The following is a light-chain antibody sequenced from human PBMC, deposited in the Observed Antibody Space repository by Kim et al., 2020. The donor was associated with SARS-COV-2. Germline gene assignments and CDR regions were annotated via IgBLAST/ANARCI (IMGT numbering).Light chain of an antibody. CDR3: SSYAGSNNLV. CDR1: SSDVGGYNY. Sequence: GQSITLSCSGTSSDVGGYNYVSWYQQHPGKAPKLMIYEVSKRPSGVPDRFSGSKSGNTASLTVSGPQAEDEADYYCSSYAGSNNLVFGGGTQLTVL. CDR2: EVS. J-gene: IGLJ3*02. V-gene: IGLV2-8*01.